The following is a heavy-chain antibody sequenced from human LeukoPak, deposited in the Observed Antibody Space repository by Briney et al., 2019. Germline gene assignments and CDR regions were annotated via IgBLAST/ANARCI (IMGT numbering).Heavy chain of an antibody. J-gene: IGHJ5*02. CDR1: GYTFTGYY. V-gene: IGHV1-2*02. CDR3: ARGAAWRYCSGGSCSGLSWFDP. D-gene: IGHD2-15*01. Sequence: GASVKVSCKASGYTFTGYYMHWVRQAPGQGLEWMGWINPNSGGTNYAQKFQGRVTMTRDTSISTAYMELSRLRSDDTAVYYCARGAAWRYCSGGSCSGLSWFDPWGQGTLVTVSS. CDR2: INPNSGGT.